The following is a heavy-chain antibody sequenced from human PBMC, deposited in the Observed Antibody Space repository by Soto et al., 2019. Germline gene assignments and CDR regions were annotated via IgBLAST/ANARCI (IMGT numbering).Heavy chain of an antibody. D-gene: IGHD3-22*01. J-gene: IGHJ6*02. V-gene: IGHV1-18*01. CDR3: AREDYYDSSGCLPVRYYFGMDV. CDR2: IGAYNGHT. CDR1: GYTFTNSG. Sequence: VASVKVSCKASGYTFTNSGISWVRQAPGQGLEWMGWIGAYNGHTKYAQKLQGRVTMTTDTSTSTAYMELRSLKSDDTAVYYCAREDYYDSSGCLPVRYYFGMDVWGQGTTVTVSS.